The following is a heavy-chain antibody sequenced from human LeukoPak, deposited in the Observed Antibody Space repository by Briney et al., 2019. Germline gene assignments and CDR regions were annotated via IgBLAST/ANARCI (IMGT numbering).Heavy chain of an antibody. V-gene: IGHV4-39*07. CDR2: IYYSGST. CDR1: GGSISRYY. D-gene: IGHD2-2*01. CDR3: ARATSSHCSSTSCYPSFDY. Sequence: PSETLSLTCTVSGGSISRYYWSWIRQPPGKGLEWIGSIYYSGSTYYNPSLKSRVTISVDTSKNQFSLKLSSVTAADTAVYYCARATSSHCSSTSCYPSFDYWGQGTLVTVSS. J-gene: IGHJ4*02.